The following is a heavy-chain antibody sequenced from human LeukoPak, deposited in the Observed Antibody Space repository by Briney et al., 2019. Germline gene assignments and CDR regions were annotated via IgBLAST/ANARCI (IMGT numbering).Heavy chain of an antibody. CDR3: ARATMVRGVWVDY. CDR2: ISYDGSNK. D-gene: IGHD3-10*01. CDR1: GFTFSSYA. Sequence: PGRSLRLSCAASGFTFSSYAMHWVRQAPGKGLEWVAVISYDGSNKYYADSVKGRFTISRDNSKNTLYLQMNSLRAEDTAVYYCARATMVRGVWVDYWGQGTLVTVSS. J-gene: IGHJ4*02. V-gene: IGHV3-30-3*01.